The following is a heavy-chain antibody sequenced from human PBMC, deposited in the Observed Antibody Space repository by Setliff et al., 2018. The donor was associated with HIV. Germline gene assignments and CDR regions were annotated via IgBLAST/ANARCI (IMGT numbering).Heavy chain of an antibody. J-gene: IGHJ4*02. CDR1: GGSFTTYY. CDR3: ARGSYRGSGYFVRYFDS. V-gene: IGHV4-34*01. CDR2: NNHGGST. D-gene: IGHD3-3*01. Sequence: SETLSLTCAVYGGSFTTYYWSWIRQTPGKGLEWIGENNHGGSTNYNPSLKSRVTVSVDRSKNQFFLKLTSVTAADTAVYYCARGSYRGSGYFVRYFDSWAQGMLVTVSS.